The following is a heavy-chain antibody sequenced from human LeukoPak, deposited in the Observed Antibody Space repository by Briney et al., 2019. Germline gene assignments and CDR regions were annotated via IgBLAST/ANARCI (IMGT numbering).Heavy chain of an antibody. CDR1: GFTFSSYA. CDR3: ARDVEDTYYYDSSGYYYNDY. D-gene: IGHD3-22*01. J-gene: IGHJ4*02. Sequence: GGSLRLSCAASGFTFSSYAMSWVRQAPGKRLEWVSYISSSSSYTNYADSVKGRFTISRAYAKNSLYLQMNSLRAEDTAVYYCARDVEDTYYYDSSGYYYNDYWGQGTLVTVSS. V-gene: IGHV3-21*05. CDR2: ISSSSSYT.